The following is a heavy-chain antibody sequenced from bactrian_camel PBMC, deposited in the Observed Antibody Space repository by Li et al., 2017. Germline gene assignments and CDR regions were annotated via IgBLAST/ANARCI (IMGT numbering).Heavy chain of an antibody. Sequence: HVQLVESGGGSVQAGGSLTLSCAASGTGDGSELKCMAWFRQAPGQEREGVAAIYTRDDNSDYGDFVQGRFAISQDYHKTTFLLRMNSLKPEDSGLYYCAMARDPDYTGSWCMLDRGWADSAFWGQGTQVNVS. CDR3: AMARDPDYTGSWCMLDRGWADSAF. J-gene: IGHJ6*01. CDR2: IYTRDDNS. CDR1: GTGDGSELKC. V-gene: IGHV3S45*01. D-gene: IGHD4*01.